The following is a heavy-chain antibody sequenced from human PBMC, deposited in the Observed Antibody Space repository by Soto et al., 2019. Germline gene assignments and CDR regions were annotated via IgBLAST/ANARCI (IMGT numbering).Heavy chain of an antibody. CDR2: IYYSGST. CDR1: GGSISSYY. V-gene: IGHV4-59*08. Sequence: QVQLQESGPGLVKPSETLSLTCTVSGGSISSYYWCWIRQPPGKGLEWIGYIYYSGSTNYNPSLKSRLTISVDTSKNQFSLKLSSVTAADTAVYYCARRWGYAFDIWGQGTMVTVSS. D-gene: IGHD1-26*01. J-gene: IGHJ3*02. CDR3: ARRWGYAFDI.